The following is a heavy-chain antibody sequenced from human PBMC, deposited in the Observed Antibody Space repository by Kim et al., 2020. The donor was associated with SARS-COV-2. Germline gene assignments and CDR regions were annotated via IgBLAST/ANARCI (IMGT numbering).Heavy chain of an antibody. Sequence: GESLKISCKGSGYSFTSYWIGWVRQMPGKGLEWMGIIYPGDSDTRYSPSFQGQVTISADKSISTAYLQWSSLKASDTAMYYCARRGRGNWNYFRGIDYWGQGTLVTVSS. V-gene: IGHV5-51*01. CDR1: GYSFTSYW. CDR3: ARRGRGNWNYFRGIDY. CDR2: IYPGDSDT. D-gene: IGHD1-7*01. J-gene: IGHJ4*02.